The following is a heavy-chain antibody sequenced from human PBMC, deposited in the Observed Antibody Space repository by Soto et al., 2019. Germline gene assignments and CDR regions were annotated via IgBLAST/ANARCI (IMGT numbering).Heavy chain of an antibody. CDR3: ARDAQRITIFGVVRGNWFDP. D-gene: IGHD3-3*01. CDR1: GGSISSYY. V-gene: IGHV4-4*07. CDR2: IYTSGST. J-gene: IGHJ5*02. Sequence: QVQLQESGPGLVKPSETLSLTCTVSGGSISSYYWSWIRQPAGKGLEWIGRIYTSGSTNYHPSLKSRVTMSVATSKNQFSMKLSSVTAADTAVYYCARDAQRITIFGVVRGNWFDPWGQGTLVTVSS.